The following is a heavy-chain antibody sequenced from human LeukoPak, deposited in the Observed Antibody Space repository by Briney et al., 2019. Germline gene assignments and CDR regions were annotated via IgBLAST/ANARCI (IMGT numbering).Heavy chain of an antibody. CDR1: GYTFTGYY. CDR2: INPNSGGT. Sequence: ASVKVSCKASGYTFTGYYMHWVRQAPGQGLEWMGWINPNSGGTNYAQKFQGRVTMTRDTSISTAYMELSRLRSDDTAVYYCARDGIPYLSWKTRFDPWGQGTLVTVSS. J-gene: IGHJ5*02. CDR3: ARDGIPYLSWKTRFDP. V-gene: IGHV1-2*02. D-gene: IGHD3-16*02.